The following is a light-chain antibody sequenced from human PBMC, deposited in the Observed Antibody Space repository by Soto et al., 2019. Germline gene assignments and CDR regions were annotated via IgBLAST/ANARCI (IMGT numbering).Light chain of an antibody. CDR1: SSDVGGYKF. CDR3: SSYTSAMTLV. J-gene: IGLJ1*01. V-gene: IGLV2-14*03. Sequence: QSVLSQPASVSGSAGQSITISCTGTSSDVGGYKFVSWYQQFPGKAPQLIIYEVTSRPSGVSHRFSGSKSDNTASLTISGLQPADESVFYCSSYTSAMTLVFGSGTKLTVL. CDR2: EVT.